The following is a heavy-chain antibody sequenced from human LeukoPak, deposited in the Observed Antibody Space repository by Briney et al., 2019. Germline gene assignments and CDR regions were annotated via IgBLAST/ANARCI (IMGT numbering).Heavy chain of an antibody. D-gene: IGHD3-22*01. CDR2: ISAYNGNT. CDR1: GYTFTSYG. V-gene: IGHV1-18*01. J-gene: IGHJ4*02. Sequence: ASVKVSCKASGYTFTSYGISWVRQAPGQGLEWMGWISAYNGNTNYAQKLQGRVTMTTDTSTSTAYMELRSPRSDDTAVYYCARDYGRYDSSGYYGNWGQGTLVTVSS. CDR3: ARDYGRYDSSGYYGN.